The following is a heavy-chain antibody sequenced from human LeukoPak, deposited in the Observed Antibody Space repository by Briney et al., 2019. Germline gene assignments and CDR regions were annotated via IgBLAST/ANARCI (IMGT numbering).Heavy chain of an antibody. CDR3: ARALASGYYFDY. J-gene: IGHJ4*02. V-gene: IGHV4-59*01. Sequence: SETLSLTCTVSGGSISSYYWSWIRQPPGKGLEWIGYIYYSGSTNYNPSLKSRVTISVDTSKNQFSLKLSSVAAADTAVYYCARALASGYYFDYWGQGTLVTVSS. CDR2: IYYSGST. CDR1: GGSISSYY. D-gene: IGHD3-22*01.